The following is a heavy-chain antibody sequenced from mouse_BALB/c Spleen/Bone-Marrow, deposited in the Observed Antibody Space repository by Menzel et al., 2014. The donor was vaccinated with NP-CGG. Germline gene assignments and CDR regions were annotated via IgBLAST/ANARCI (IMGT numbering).Heavy chain of an antibody. V-gene: IGHV14-3*02. J-gene: IGHJ3*01. D-gene: IGHD1-1*01. CDR1: GFNVKDTY. CDR3: ASYYYGSSLFAY. Sequence: VQLQQSGAELVKPGASVKLSCTASGFNVKDTYMHWVKQRPEQGLEWVGRIDPANGNTKYDPKFQGKATITADTSSNTAYLQLSSLTSEDTAVYYCASYYYGSSLFAYWGQGTLVTLSA. CDR2: IDPANGNT.